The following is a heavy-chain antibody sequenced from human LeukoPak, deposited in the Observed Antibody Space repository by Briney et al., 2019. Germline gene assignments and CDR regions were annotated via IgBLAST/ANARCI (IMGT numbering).Heavy chain of an antibody. CDR2: INPKSGGT. CDR3: ARVRKIYDSSGYYYTHDY. Sequence: ASVKVSCKASGYTFTCYYMHWVRQAPGQGLEWMGWINPKSGGTNYAQKFQGRVTMTRDTSISTAYMELSRLRSEDTAVYYCARVRKIYDSSGYYYTHDYWGQGTLVTVSS. CDR1: GYTFTCYY. D-gene: IGHD3-22*01. V-gene: IGHV1-2*02. J-gene: IGHJ4*02.